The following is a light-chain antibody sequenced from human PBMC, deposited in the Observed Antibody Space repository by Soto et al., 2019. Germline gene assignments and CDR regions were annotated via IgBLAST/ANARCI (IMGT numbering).Light chain of an antibody. CDR3: SSYTTSRAMV. V-gene: IGLV2-14*01. Sequence: QSALTQPASVSGSPGQSITISCTGTSSDVGGYDYVSWYQQHPGKVPKLIIYEVTKRPSGVSHRFSGSKSGNAASLTISGLQAEDEADYYCSSYTTSRAMVFGGGTKVTVL. CDR2: EVT. CDR1: SSDVGGYDY. J-gene: IGLJ2*01.